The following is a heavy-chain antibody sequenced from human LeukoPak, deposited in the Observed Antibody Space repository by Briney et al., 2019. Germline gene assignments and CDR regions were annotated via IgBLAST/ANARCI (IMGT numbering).Heavy chain of an antibody. CDR1: GFTFGDYA. J-gene: IGHJ4*02. Sequence: GGSLRLSCTASGFTFGDYAMGWVRQAPGKGLEWVGFIRTKAYGRTTEYAASVNGRFTISRDDSKSIAYLQMNSLKTEDTAVYYCTRGSGSYWGATFDYWGQGTLVTVSS. CDR2: IRTKAYGRTT. CDR3: TRGSGSYWGATFDY. D-gene: IGHD1-26*01. V-gene: IGHV3-49*04.